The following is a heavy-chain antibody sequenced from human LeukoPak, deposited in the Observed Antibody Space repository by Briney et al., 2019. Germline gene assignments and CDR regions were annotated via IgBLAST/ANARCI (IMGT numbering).Heavy chain of an antibody. J-gene: IGHJ4*02. V-gene: IGHV4-59*01. D-gene: IGHD6-6*01. CDR3: ARGGSSSPLDD. CDR1: GGSITSSY. Sequence: PSETLSLTCTVSGGSITSSYWSWNRQPPGKGLEWIGYIYYSGSTYYSPSLRSRVTMSVDTSKNEFSLKMSSVTPADTAVYYCARGGSSSPLDDWGQGTLVTVSS. CDR2: IYYSGST.